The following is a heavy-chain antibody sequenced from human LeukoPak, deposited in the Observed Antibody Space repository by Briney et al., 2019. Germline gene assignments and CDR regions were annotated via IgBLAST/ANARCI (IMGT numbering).Heavy chain of an antibody. J-gene: IGHJ6*03. CDR2: IYYSGST. CDR1: GGSISTYY. Sequence: SETLSLTCTVSGGSISTYYWTWVRQPPGKGLEWIGYIYYSGSTNYNPSLKSRVTISVDTSKNQFSLKLSSVTAADTAVYYCARSSVPYYYYNYSMDVWGNGTTVTVSS. D-gene: IGHD3-22*01. V-gene: IGHV4-59*01. CDR3: ARSSVPYYYYNYSMDV.